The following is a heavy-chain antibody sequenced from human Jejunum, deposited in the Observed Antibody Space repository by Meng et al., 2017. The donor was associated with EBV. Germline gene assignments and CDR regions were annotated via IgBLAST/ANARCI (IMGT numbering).Heavy chain of an antibody. Sequence: QVKLQAAGPRLEKPSGTLSLTCVVSGGSISDNDWWSWVRQPPGKGLEWLGEIYHGGGTNYNPSLESRVTISVDKSKNQFSLKLNSVTVADTAVYYCAGNGYYALEYWGPGILVTVSS. CDR2: IYHGGGT. CDR1: GGSISDNDW. J-gene: IGHJ4*02. V-gene: IGHV4-4*02. CDR3: AGNGYYALEY. D-gene: IGHD3-22*01.